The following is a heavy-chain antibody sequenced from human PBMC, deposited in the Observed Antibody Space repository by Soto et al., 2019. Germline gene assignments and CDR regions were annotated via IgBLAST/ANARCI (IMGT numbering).Heavy chain of an antibody. J-gene: IGHJ6*02. CDR2: MFYSGLT. CDR1: GYPVSSSDYY. V-gene: IGHV4-39*01. Sequence: ASETLSLTCSVSGYPVSSSDYYWAWIRQPPGKGLEWIGSMFYSGLTYYNPSLKSRVTLSVDTSKNHFSVRLNSVTAADTAVYYCAPLTVSLSGPYGIHVWGQGTTVTVSS. CDR3: APLTVSLSGPYGIHV. D-gene: IGHD2-15*01.